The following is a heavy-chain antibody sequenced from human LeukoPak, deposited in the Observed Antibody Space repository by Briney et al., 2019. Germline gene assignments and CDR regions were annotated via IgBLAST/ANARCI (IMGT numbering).Heavy chain of an antibody. CDR1: GGTFSSYA. CDR3: ARDNGYNGPQHFDY. Sequence: ASVKVSCKASGGTFSSYAISWVRQAPGQGLEWMGGIIPIFGTANYAQKFQGRVTITADESTSTAYMELSSLRSEDTAVYYCARDNGYNGPQHFDYWGQGTLVTVSS. CDR2: IIPIFGTA. D-gene: IGHD5-24*01. J-gene: IGHJ4*02. V-gene: IGHV1-69*13.